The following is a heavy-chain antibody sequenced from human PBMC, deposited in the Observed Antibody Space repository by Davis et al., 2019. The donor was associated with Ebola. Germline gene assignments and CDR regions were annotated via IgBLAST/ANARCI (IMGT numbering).Heavy chain of an antibody. V-gene: IGHV5-51*01. CDR3: ASLRRTITGMDDGFDI. CDR2: IYTGDSDT. Sequence: GESLKISCKGSGYFFTNYWIGWVRQMPGKGLEWMGIIYTGDSDTRYSPSFRGQVTISADKSMKTAFLQWSSLKASDSGMYYCASLRRTITGMDDGFDIWGQGTMVTVSS. J-gene: IGHJ3*02. D-gene: IGHD2-8*02. CDR1: GYFFTNYW.